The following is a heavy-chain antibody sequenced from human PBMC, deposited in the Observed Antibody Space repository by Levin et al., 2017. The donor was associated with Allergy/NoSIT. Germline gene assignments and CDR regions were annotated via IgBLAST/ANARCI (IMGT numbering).Heavy chain of an antibody. D-gene: IGHD4-17*01. CDR3: ARVLFWDGDDGPRPDYYFDY. CDR1: GGSVSSGTHY. V-gene: IGHV4-61*01. CDR2: IYYSGST. J-gene: IGHJ4*02. Sequence: SETLSLTCTVSGGSVSSGTHYWNWIRQAPGKGLEWIGFIYYSGSTNYNPSLKSRVTISVDTSKNQFSLKLSSVTAADTAVYYCARVLFWDGDDGPRPDYYFDYWGQGTLVTVSS.